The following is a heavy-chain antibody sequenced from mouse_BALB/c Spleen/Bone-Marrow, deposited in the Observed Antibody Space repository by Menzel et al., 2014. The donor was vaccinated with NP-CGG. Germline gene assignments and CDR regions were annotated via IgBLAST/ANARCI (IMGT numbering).Heavy chain of an antibody. D-gene: IGHD2-14*01. CDR1: GYSSTDYY. V-gene: IGHV1-26*01. CDR2: INPYNGAT. J-gene: IGHJ4*01. CDR3: ATDRYDEDYAMDY. Sequence: VQLKESGPELVKPGASVKISCKASGYSSTDYYMHWVKQSHVKSLEWIGRINPYNGATSYNQNFKDKASLTVDKSSTTAYMELHSLTSEDSAVYYCATDRYDEDYAMDYWGQGTSVTVSS.